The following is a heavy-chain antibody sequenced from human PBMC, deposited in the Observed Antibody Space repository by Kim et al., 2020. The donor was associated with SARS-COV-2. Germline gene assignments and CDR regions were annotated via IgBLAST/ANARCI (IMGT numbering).Heavy chain of an antibody. CDR2: IGTAGDP. CDR1: GFTFSSYD. Sequence: GGSLRLSCAASGFTFSSYDMHWVRQATGKGLEWVSAIGTAGDPYYPGSVKGRFTISRENAKNSLYLQMNSLRAGDTAVYYCARAGYGGKGIYRHWYFDLWGRGTLVTVSS. CDR3: ARAGYGGKGIYRHWYFDL. V-gene: IGHV3-13*05. D-gene: IGHD3-16*02. J-gene: IGHJ2*01.